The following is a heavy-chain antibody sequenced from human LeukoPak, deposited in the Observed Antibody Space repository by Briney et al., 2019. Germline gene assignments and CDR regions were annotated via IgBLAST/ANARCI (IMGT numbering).Heavy chain of an antibody. CDR2: IYYSGST. Sequence: SETLSLTCTVSGGSISSYYWSWIRQPPGKGLEWIGYIYYSGSTNYNPSLKSRVTISVDTSKNQFSLKLGSVTAADTAAYYCAREHSPHFFDYWGQGTLVTVSS. V-gene: IGHV4-59*01. CDR3: AREHSPHFFDY. D-gene: IGHD2-15*01. J-gene: IGHJ4*02. CDR1: GGSISSYY.